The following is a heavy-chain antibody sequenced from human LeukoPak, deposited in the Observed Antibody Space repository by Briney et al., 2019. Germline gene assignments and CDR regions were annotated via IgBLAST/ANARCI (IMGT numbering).Heavy chain of an antibody. CDR2: ISWNSGSI. CDR1: GFTFDDYA. CDR3: AKDNYYDSSGYYTS. D-gene: IGHD3-22*01. Sequence: PGGSLRLSCAASGFTFDDYAMHWVRQAPGKGLEWVSGISWNSGSIGYADSVKGRFTISRDNAKNSLYLQMNRLRAEDTALYYCAKDNYYDSSGYYTSWGQGTLVTVSS. V-gene: IGHV3-9*01. J-gene: IGHJ5*02.